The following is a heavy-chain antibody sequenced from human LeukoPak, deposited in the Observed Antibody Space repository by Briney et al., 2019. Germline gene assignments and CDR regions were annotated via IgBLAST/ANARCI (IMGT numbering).Heavy chain of an antibody. D-gene: IGHD2-2*01. CDR2: ISSSGGST. J-gene: IGHJ4*02. V-gene: IGHV3-23*01. CDR3: AKDSQGSAASSGFYDY. Sequence: GGSLRLSCAASGFIFSIYAMSWVRQAPGKGLEWVSAISSSGGSTNYADSVKGRFTISRDKSKNTLYLQMDSLRAEDTAVYYCAKDSQGSAASSGFYDYWGQGTLVTVSS. CDR1: GFIFSIYA.